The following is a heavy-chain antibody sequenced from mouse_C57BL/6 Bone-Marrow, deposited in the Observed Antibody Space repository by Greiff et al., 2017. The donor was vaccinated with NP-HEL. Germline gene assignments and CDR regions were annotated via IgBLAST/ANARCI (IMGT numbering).Heavy chain of an antibody. CDR1: GYTFTDYE. Sequence: VQVVESGAELVRPGASVTLSCKASGYTFTDYEMHWVKQTPVHGLEWIGAIDPETGGTAYNQKFKGKAILTADKSSSTAYMELRSLTSEDSAVYYCTRWGFYYGNFFAYWGQGTLVTVSA. CDR3: TRWGFYYGNFFAY. CDR2: IDPETGGT. J-gene: IGHJ3*01. V-gene: IGHV1-15*01. D-gene: IGHD2-1*01.